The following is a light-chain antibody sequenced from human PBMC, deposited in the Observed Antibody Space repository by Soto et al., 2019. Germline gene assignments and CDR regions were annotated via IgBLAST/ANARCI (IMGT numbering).Light chain of an antibody. Sequence: QSALTQPRSVSGSPGQSVTISCTGTSSDVGGYNYVSWYQQHPGKAPKLMIYDVSKRPSGVPDRFSGSKSGNTASLTISGLQAEDEADYYCCSYAGGFSIWVFVGGTKLTVL. V-gene: IGLV2-11*01. J-gene: IGLJ3*02. CDR1: SSDVGGYNY. CDR2: DVS. CDR3: CSYAGGFSIWV.